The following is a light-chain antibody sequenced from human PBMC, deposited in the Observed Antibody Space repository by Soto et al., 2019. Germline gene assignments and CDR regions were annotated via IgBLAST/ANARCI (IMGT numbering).Light chain of an antibody. CDR2: EVS. Sequence: HSALTQPASVSGSPGQSIAISCTGTNNDIGYSNYVSWYQQHPGKAPKLIISEVSNRPSGVSDRFSGSKSGNTASLTISGLQAEDEADYYCTSYTSRVTWVFGGGTKVTVL. CDR1: NNDIGYSNY. J-gene: IGLJ3*02. CDR3: TSYTSRVTWV. V-gene: IGLV2-14*01.